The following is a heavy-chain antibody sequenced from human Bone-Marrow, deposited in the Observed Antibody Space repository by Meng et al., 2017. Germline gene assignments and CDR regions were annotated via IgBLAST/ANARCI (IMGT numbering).Heavy chain of an antibody. CDR2: IIPIFGTA. CDR3: ASTGDSSAIYYYGMDV. CDR1: GGTFSSYA. J-gene: IGHJ6*01. D-gene: IGHD3-22*01. Sequence: SVKVSCKASGGTFSSYAISWVRQAPGQGLEWMGGIIPIFGTANYAQKFQGRVTITADESTSTAYMELSSLRSEDTAVYYCASTGDSSAIYYYGMDVWGQGTPVTGSS. V-gene: IGHV1-69*13.